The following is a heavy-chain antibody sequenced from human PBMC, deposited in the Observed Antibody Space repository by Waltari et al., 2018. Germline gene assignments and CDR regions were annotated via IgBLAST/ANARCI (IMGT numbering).Heavy chain of an antibody. CDR1: GLSLTREEG. V-gene: IGHV3-30*02. CDR2: LRSDETKG. J-gene: IGHJ4*02. CDR3: AKGYNYCFDF. D-gene: IGHD5-12*01. Sequence: QVQMVESGGGVVKPGGSLRLSCTTSGLSLTREEGVDWVRQAPGRGLEWVAFLRSDETKGSYADSVRGRFTISRDSSKNTVYLQMDSLRPEDTAVYYCAKGYNYCFDFWGQGTLVTVSS.